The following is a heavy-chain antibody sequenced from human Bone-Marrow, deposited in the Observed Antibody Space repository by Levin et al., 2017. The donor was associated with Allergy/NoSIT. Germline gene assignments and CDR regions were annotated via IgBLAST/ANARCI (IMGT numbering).Heavy chain of an antibody. CDR2: ISGSGGST. D-gene: IGHD3-10*01. V-gene: IGHV3-23*01. Sequence: SCAASGFTFSSYAMSWVRQAPGKGLEWVSAISGSGGSTYYADSVKGRFTISRDNSKNTLYLQMNSLRAEDTAVYYCAKDLGLLWFGELSPWGQGTLVTVSS. CDR1: GFTFSSYA. J-gene: IGHJ4*02. CDR3: AKDLGLLWFGELSP.